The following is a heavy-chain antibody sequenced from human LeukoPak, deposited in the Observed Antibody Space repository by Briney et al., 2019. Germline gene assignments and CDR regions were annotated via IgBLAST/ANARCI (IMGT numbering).Heavy chain of an antibody. CDR3: ARGSKRYCTNGVCYVF. CDR1: GYTFTSYD. D-gene: IGHD2-8*01. CDR2: MNPNSGNT. J-gene: IGHJ6*04. V-gene: IGHV1-8*03. Sequence: GASVKVSCKASGYTFTSYDINWVRQATGQGLEWMGWMNPNSGNTGYAQKFQGRVTITRNTSISTAYMELSSLRSEDTAVYYCARGSKRYCTNGVCYVFWGKGTTVTVSS.